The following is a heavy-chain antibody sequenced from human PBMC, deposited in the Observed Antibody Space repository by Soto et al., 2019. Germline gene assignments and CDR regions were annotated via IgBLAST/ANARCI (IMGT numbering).Heavy chain of an antibody. CDR2: ISGSDGST. CDR1: GFTLSNHA. J-gene: IGHJ4*02. D-gene: IGHD4-17*01. Sequence: GGSLRLSCTASGFTLSNHAMSWVRQAPGKGLEWVSVISGSDGSTYYADSVGGRFTISRDNSKNTLYLQMSSLRAEDTAVYYCASPPRATVTDNIFDFWGPGTLVTVSS. CDR3: ASPPRATVTDNIFDF. V-gene: IGHV3-23*01.